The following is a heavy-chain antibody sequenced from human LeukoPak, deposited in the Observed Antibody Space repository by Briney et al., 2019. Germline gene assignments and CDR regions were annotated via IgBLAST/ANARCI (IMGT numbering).Heavy chain of an antibody. J-gene: IGHJ4*02. CDR2: ISAYNGNA. Sequence: ASVKVSCKASGYTFTSYGISWVRQAPGQGLEWMGWISAYNGNANYAQKLQGRVTMTTDTSTSTAYMELRSLRSDDTAVYYCARDLGDILTGYYLPFDDYWGQGTLVTVSS. D-gene: IGHD3-9*01. V-gene: IGHV1-18*01. CDR3: ARDLGDILTGYYLPFDDY. CDR1: GYTFTSYG.